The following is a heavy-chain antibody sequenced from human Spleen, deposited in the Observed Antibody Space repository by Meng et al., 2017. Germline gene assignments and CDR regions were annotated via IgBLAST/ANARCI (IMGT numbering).Heavy chain of an antibody. Sequence: ASVKVSCKASGYTFTGYYMHWVRQAPGQGLEWMGWSNPNSGGTNYAQKFQGRVTMTRDTSISTAYMELSRLRSDGTTVYYCARGGDYGDLCFDYWGQGTLVTVSS. CDR1: GYTFTGYY. J-gene: IGHJ4*02. CDR3: ARGGDYGDLCFDY. D-gene: IGHD4-17*01. V-gene: IGHV1-2*02. CDR2: SNPNSGGT.